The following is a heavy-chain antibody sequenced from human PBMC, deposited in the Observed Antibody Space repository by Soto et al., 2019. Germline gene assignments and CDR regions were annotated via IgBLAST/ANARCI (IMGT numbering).Heavy chain of an antibody. CDR2: VYYSGCT. CDR3: AREGGDGIDY. V-gene: IGHV4-31*03. Sequence: QVQLQESGPGLVKPSQTLSLTCTVSGGSIRSGRHYWSWIGQHPGKGLEGIGYVYYSGCTYYNPSLKSRITISISTSKNQFSLKLTSVTAADTAVYYCAREGGDGIDYWGQGTLVTVSS. J-gene: IGHJ4*02. CDR1: GGSIRSGRHY. D-gene: IGHD3-16*01.